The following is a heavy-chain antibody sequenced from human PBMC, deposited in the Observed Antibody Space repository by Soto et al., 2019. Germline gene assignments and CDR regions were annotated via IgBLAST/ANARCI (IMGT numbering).Heavy chain of an antibody. Sequence: PVGSLRLSCAASGFTFTTYYMHWVRQAPGKGLVWVSRISGDGSSTDYADSVKGRFTPSRDNARNTLSLQMSSLRVEDTAVYYCARGGRGGFDYWGQGVLVTVSS. CDR2: ISGDGSST. D-gene: IGHD3-16*01. J-gene: IGHJ4*02. CDR3: ARGGRGGFDY. CDR1: GFTFTTYY. V-gene: IGHV3-74*01.